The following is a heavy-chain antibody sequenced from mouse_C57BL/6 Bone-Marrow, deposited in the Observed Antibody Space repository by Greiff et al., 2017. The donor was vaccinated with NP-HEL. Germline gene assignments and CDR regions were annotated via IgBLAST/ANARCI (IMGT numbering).Heavy chain of an antibody. CDR1: GYAFTNYL. D-gene: IGHD1-1*01. CDR2: INPGSGGT. V-gene: IGHV1-54*01. J-gene: IGHJ4*01. CDR3: ARGSNPNYYAMDY. Sequence: VQLQQSGAELVRPGTSVKVSCKASGYAFTNYLIEWVKQRPGQGLEWIGVINPGSGGTNYNEKFKGKATLTADKSSSTAYMQLSSLTSEDSAVYCCARGSNPNYYAMDYWGQGTSVTVSS.